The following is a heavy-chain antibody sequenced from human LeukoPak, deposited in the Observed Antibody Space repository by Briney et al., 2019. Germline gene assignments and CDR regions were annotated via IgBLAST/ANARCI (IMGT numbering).Heavy chain of an antibody. CDR2: ISSNSTYI. J-gene: IGHJ4*02. CDR3: ARDRYRSSWFDY. V-gene: IGHV3-21*01. D-gene: IGHD6-13*01. Sequence: PGGSLRLSCAASGFTFSSYSIHWVRQVPGKGLEWVSSISSNSTYIYYAASVKGRFTISRDNAKNSVSLQMNTLRADDTAVYYCARDRYRSSWFDYWGQGTLVSVSP. CDR1: GFTFSSYS.